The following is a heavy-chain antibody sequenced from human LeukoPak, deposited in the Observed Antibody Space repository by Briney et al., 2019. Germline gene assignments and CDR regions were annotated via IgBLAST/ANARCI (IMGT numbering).Heavy chain of an antibody. CDR3: TRPRGIAAAGKEGYYFDY. D-gene: IGHD6-13*01. V-gene: IGHV3-49*04. Sequence: GGSLRLSCAASGFTFGSYAMNWVRQAPGKYMDWVGLVRRIAFGGTTEYAASVKGRFTISRDDSKSIVYLQMNSLNTDDTAVYYCTRPRGIAAAGKEGYYFDYWGQGTLVTVSS. CDR2: VRRIAFGGTT. CDR1: GFTFGSYA. J-gene: IGHJ4*02.